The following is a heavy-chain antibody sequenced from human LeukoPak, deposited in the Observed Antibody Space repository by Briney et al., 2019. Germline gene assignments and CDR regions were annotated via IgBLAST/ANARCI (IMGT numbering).Heavy chain of an antibody. CDR1: GFTFSSYW. V-gene: IGHV3-7*03. CDR3: AKERCTNAVCYFGSGMDV. CDR2: IKQDGSEK. J-gene: IGHJ6*02. Sequence: GGSLRLSCAASGFTFSSYWMSWVRQAPGKGLEWVANIKQDGSEKYSVDSVKGRFTISRDNSKNTLYLQMNSLGAEDTAVYYCAKERCTNAVCYFGSGMDVWGQGTTVTVSS. D-gene: IGHD2-8*01.